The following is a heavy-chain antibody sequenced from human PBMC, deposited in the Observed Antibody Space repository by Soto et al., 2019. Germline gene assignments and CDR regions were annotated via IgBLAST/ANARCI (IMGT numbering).Heavy chain of an antibody. CDR1: GGTFSTST. CDR2: TIPNLDVA. Sequence: QVQLVQSGAEVKKPGSSVKVSCKASGGTFSTSTFTWVRQAPGQGLEWMGRTIPNLDVADYAQDFQGRVTITADKSTSTAYMELTSLTSKDTAVYYCARDSPIGSTYSGYDAIDSWGQGTLVTVSS. V-gene: IGHV1-69*08. CDR3: ARDSPIGSTYSGYDAIDS. D-gene: IGHD5-12*01. J-gene: IGHJ4*02.